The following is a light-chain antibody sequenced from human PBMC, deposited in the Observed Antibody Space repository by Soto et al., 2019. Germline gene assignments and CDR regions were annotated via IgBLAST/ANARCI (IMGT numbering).Light chain of an antibody. CDR1: QTVLYSNNLNY. V-gene: IGKV4-1*01. CDR3: HQYYTTPWT. J-gene: IGKJ1*01. CDR2: WAS. Sequence: DIVMTQSPDSLAVSLGERATINCKSSQTVLYSNNLNYLSWYQQKPGQPPKLLIYWASTRESGVPDRFSGSGSGTDFTLTISSLQAEDVAVYYCHQYYTTPWTFGQGTKVEIK.